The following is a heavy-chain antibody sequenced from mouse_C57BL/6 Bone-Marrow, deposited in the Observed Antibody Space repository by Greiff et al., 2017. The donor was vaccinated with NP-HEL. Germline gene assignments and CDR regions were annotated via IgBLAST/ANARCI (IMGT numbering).Heavy chain of an antibody. Sequence: EVQGVESGGGLVQPGGSLSLSCAASGFTFTDYYMSWVRQTPGKALEWVGFIRNKANGYTIEYSASVKGRFTISRDNYKSILYLQMNALRDEDSATYYFARSIYYVYAYDPFYGMDYWGQGTSVTVSS. J-gene: IGHJ4*01. D-gene: IGHD2-2*01. CDR1: GFTFTDYY. CDR3: ARSIYYVYAYDPFYGMDY. CDR2: IRNKANGYTI. V-gene: IGHV7-3*01.